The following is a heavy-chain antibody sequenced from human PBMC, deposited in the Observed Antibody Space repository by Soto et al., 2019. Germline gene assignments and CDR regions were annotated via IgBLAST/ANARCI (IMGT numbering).Heavy chain of an antibody. CDR2: IYYSGST. CDR3: AGQNSNDASSLDH. CDR1: GGSISSYY. J-gene: IGHJ4*02. V-gene: IGHV4-59*08. Sequence: QVQLQESGPGLVKPSETLSLTCTVSGGSISSYYWSWIRQPPGKGLAWIGYIYYSGSTHYNPSRNTRPTISVDTCKNPFAPKLSSVTAAGTAVYYCAGQNSNDASSLDHWGQGTLVTVSS. D-gene: IGHD1-1*01.